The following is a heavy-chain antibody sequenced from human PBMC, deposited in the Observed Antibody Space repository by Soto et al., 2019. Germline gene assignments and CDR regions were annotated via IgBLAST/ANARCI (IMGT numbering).Heavy chain of an antibody. CDR3: AKQQMGVIRALDY. Sequence: EVHILQSGGGLEQPGGSLRLSCAASGFTFSNYAMSWIRQAPGKGLKWVSTIRETGNTYYADSVRGRFATSRDNSENTLYLQMSSLRAEDTAVYYCAKQQMGVIRALDYWGQGTLVTVSS. CDR2: IRETGNT. V-gene: IGHV3-23*01. CDR1: GFTFSNYA. J-gene: IGHJ4*02. D-gene: IGHD1-26*01.